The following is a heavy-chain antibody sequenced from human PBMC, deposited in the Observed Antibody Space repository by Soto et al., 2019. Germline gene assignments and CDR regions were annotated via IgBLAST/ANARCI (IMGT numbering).Heavy chain of an antibody. V-gene: IGHV1-3*01. Sequence: ASVKVSCKASGYTFTSYAMHWVRQAPGQRLEWMGWINAGNGNTKYSQKFQGRVTITRDTSASTAYMELSSLRSEDTAVYYCATGESWVLGSYGMDVWGQGTTVTVSS. CDR2: INAGNGNT. J-gene: IGHJ6*02. CDR3: ATGESWVLGSYGMDV. D-gene: IGHD1-1*01. CDR1: GYTFTSYA.